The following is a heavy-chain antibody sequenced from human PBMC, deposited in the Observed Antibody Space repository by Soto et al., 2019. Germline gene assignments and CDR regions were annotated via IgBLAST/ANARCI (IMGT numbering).Heavy chain of an antibody. CDR2: ISYDGSNK. V-gene: IGHV3-30*18. CDR3: AKDLLGPGRAYGTDV. D-gene: IGHD7-27*01. J-gene: IGHJ6*02. Sequence: QVQLVESGGGVVQPGRSLRLSCAASGFTFSSYGMLWVRQAPGKGLEWVAVISYDGSNKYYADSVKGRFTISRDNSKNTLYRQMNSLRADDTAVYYCAKDLLGPGRAYGTDVWGQGTTVTVSS. CDR1: GFTFSSYG.